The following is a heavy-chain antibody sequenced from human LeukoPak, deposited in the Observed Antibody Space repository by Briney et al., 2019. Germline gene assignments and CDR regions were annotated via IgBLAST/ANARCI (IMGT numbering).Heavy chain of an antibody. CDR3: AGSYCRGDCYLDY. Sequence: ASVKVSCKASGYTFTGYYMHWVRQAPGQGLEWMGWINPNSGGTNYAQKFQGRVTMTRDTSISTAYMELSRLRSDDTAVYYCAGSYCRGDCYLDYWGQGTLVTVSS. J-gene: IGHJ4*02. CDR1: GYTFTGYY. CDR2: INPNSGGT. V-gene: IGHV1-2*02. D-gene: IGHD2-21*02.